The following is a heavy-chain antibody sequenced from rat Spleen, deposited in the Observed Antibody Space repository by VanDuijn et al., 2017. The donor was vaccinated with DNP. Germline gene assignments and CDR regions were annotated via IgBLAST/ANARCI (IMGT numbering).Heavy chain of an antibody. D-gene: IGHD1-1*01. J-gene: IGHJ1*01. CDR1: GFSLTNYG. V-gene: IGHV5-7*01. Sequence: VQLKESGPVLVQASETLSLTCTVSGFSLTNYGVIWVRQAPKKGLEWVATITYGVGSTYYRDSVKGGFSISRNNAKSTLYLQMDSLRSDDTATYYCARLSGPYWYFDFWGPGTMVTVSS. CDR3: ARLSGPYWYFDF. CDR2: ITYGVGST.